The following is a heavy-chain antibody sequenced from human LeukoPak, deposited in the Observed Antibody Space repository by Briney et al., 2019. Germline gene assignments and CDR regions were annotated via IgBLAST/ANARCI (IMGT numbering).Heavy chain of an antibody. J-gene: IGHJ2*01. Sequence: ASVKVSCKASGYTFTSYHMHWVRQAPGQGLEWMGIINPSGGTTNYAQKFRGRVTMTRDMSTSTVYMELSSLRSEDTAVYYCARGVTTVVSYWYFDLWGRGTLVTVSS. CDR1: GYTFTSYH. CDR2: INPSGGTT. V-gene: IGHV1-46*01. CDR3: ARGVTTVVSYWYFDL. D-gene: IGHD4-23*01.